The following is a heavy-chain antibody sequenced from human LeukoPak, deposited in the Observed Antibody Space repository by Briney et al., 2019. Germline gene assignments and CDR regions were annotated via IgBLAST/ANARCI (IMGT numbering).Heavy chain of an antibody. CDR2: IIPVFGTA. CDR1: GGTFSSYA. CDR3: ARDGPSSSYDFWSASTPTGGFDP. J-gene: IGHJ5*02. V-gene: IGHV1-69*05. D-gene: IGHD3-3*01. Sequence: SVKVSCKASGGTFSSYAISWVRQAPGQGLEWMGGIIPVFGTANYAQKFQGRVTITTDESTSTAYMELSSLRSEDTAVYYCARDGPSSSYDFWSASTPTGGFDPWGQGTLVTVSS.